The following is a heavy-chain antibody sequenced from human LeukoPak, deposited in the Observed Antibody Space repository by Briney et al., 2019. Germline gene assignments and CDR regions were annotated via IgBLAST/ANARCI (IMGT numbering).Heavy chain of an antibody. CDR2: INHSGST. V-gene: IGHV4-34*01. Sequence: PSETLSLTCAVYGGSFSGYYWSWIRQPPGKGLEWIGEINHSGSTNYNPSLKSRVTISVDTSKNQSSLKLSSVTAADTAVYYCARDGEVEGSGWYSDYWGQGTLVTVSS. D-gene: IGHD6-19*01. CDR1: GGSFSGYY. CDR3: ARDGEVEGSGWYSDY. J-gene: IGHJ4*02.